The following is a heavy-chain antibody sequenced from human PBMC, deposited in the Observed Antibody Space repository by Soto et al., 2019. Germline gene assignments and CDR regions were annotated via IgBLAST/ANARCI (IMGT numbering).Heavy chain of an antibody. V-gene: IGHV4-61*01. CDR2: IYYSGST. D-gene: IGHD5-12*01. Sequence: QVQLQESGPGLVKPSETLSLTCTVSGGSVSSGSYYWSWIRQPPGKGLEWIGYIYYSGSTNYNPSLKSRVTISVDTSKNQFSPKLSSVTAADTAVYYCAMGYMPQGDYWGQGTLVTVSS. CDR1: GGSVSSGSYY. J-gene: IGHJ4*02. CDR3: AMGYMPQGDY.